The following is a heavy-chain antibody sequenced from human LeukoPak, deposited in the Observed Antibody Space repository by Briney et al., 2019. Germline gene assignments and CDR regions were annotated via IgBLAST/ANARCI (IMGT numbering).Heavy chain of an antibody. V-gene: IGHV4-59*01. CDR3: ARGAVVVVAASYFDY. CDR1: GGSISSYC. J-gene: IGHJ4*02. CDR2: IYYSGST. D-gene: IGHD2-15*01. Sequence: SETLSLTCTVSGGSISSYCWSWIRQPPGKGLEWIGYIYYSGSTYYNPSLKSRVTISVDTSKNQFSLKLSSVTAANTAVYYCARGAVVVVAASYFDYWGQGTLVTVSS.